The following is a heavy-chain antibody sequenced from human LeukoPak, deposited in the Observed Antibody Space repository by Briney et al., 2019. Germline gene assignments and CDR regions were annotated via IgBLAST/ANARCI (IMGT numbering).Heavy chain of an antibody. Sequence: SVKVSCKVSGYTLTELSMHWVRQAPGQGLEWMGGIIPIFGTANYAQKFQGRVTITADESTSTAYMELSSLRSEDTAVYYCAGGDYYDSSGYSEPYFDYWGQGTLVTVSS. CDR3: AGGDYYDSSGYSEPYFDY. CDR1: GYTLTELS. V-gene: IGHV1-69*13. D-gene: IGHD3-22*01. J-gene: IGHJ4*02. CDR2: IIPIFGTA.